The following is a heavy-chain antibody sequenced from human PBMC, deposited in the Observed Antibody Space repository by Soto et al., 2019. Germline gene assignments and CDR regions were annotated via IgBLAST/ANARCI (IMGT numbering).Heavy chain of an antibody. Sequence: GGSLRLSCAGSGFTFSSYWMTWFRQAPWKGLKWVADMNQNGGEKYYVDSVKGRFTISRDNARTSLFLQMNSLRVEDTGIYYCARVDCSPSDCYNLYYGRDVWGQGTTVTVSS. CDR1: GFTFSSYW. J-gene: IGHJ6*02. CDR2: MNQNGGEK. V-gene: IGHV3-7*04. CDR3: ARVDCSPSDCYNLYYGRDV. D-gene: IGHD2-2*02.